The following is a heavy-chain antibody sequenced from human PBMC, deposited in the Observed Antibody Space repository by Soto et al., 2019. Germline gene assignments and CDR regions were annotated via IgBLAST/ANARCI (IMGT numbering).Heavy chain of an antibody. Sequence: PWGSLRLSCAASGFTFSSYSMNWVRQAPGKGLEWVSYISSSSSTIYYADSVKCRFTISRDNAKNSLYLQMNSLRDEYTAVYYCATGPSGFGGTPYYYGMDVWGQGTTVTVSS. CDR1: GFTFSSYS. CDR3: ATGPSGFGGTPYYYGMDV. J-gene: IGHJ6*02. CDR2: ISSSSSTI. V-gene: IGHV3-48*02. D-gene: IGHD3-16*01.